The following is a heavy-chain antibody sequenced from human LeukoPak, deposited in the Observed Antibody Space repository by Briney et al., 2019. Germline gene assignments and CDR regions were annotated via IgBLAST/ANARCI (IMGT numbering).Heavy chain of an antibody. J-gene: IGHJ5*02. Sequence: GGSLTLSCAPSGFTFSSYGMSWVRQAPGKGLGWVSDISGSGASTYYADSVKGRFTISRDNSKNTLYLQMNCLRAEDTAVYYCAKDPRGYGYSGSYHWFDPWGQGTLVTVSS. V-gene: IGHV3-23*01. CDR1: GFTFSSYG. CDR2: ISGSGAST. CDR3: AKDPRGYGYSGSYHWFDP. D-gene: IGHD3-10*01.